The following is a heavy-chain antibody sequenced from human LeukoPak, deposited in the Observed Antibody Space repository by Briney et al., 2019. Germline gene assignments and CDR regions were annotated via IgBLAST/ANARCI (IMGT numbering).Heavy chain of an antibody. J-gene: IGHJ4*02. D-gene: IGHD2-2*01. CDR1: GFTFSIYE. Sequence: GGSLRLSCAASGFTFSIYEMNWARQTPGKGLEWVSYISSTGSTIYYADSVKGRFTMSRDNAKNSLFLQMNSLRAEDTAVYYCARETDSTLFDYWGQGTLVTVSS. CDR3: ARETDSTLFDY. CDR2: ISSTGSTI. V-gene: IGHV3-48*03.